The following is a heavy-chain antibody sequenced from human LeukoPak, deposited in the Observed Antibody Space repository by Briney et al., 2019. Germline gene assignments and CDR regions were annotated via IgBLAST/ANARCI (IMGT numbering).Heavy chain of an antibody. J-gene: IGHJ4*02. CDR1: GGSISSYY. CDR3: ARGPHCTSTSCYYFDY. CDR2: IYYSGST. D-gene: IGHD2-2*01. V-gene: IGHV4-59*01. Sequence: SETPSLTCTVSGGSISSYYWSWIRQPPGKGLEWIGYIYYSGSTNYNPSLKSRVTISVDTSKNQFSLKLSSVTAADTAVYYCARGPHCTSTSCYYFDYWGQGTLVTVST.